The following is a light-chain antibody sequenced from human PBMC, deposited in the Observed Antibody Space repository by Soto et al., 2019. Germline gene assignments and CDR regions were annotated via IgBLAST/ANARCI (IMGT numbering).Light chain of an antibody. J-gene: IGLJ3*02. V-gene: IGLV1-40*01. Sequence: QSVLTQPPSVSGAPGQRVTISCTGSSSNIGAGYDVHWYQQLPETAPKLLIYGNTNRPSGVPDRFSGSKSGTSASLAITGLQADDEADYYCQSYDNSLSGWVFGGGTNLTVL. CDR3: QSYDNSLSGWV. CDR2: GNT. CDR1: SSNIGAGYD.